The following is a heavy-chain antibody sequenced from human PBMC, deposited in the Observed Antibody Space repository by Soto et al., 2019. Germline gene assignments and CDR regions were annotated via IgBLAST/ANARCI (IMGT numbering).Heavy chain of an antibody. CDR2: IHSSGSN. Sequence: QVQLQASGPGLVKPSETLSLTCTVSGASMNSYHWSWIRQPAGKGLEWIGHIHSSGSNNYNPSLRSRFRMSVDTSKDQFSLRLMALTAADTAVYYCARDQGVAAAGITWFDPWGQGSLVTVSS. CDR1: GASMNSYH. D-gene: IGHD6-13*01. J-gene: IGHJ5*02. V-gene: IGHV4-4*07. CDR3: ARDQGVAAAGITWFDP.